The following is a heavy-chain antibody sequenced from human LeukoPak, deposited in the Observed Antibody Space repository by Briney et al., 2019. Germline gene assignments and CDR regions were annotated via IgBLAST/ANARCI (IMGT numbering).Heavy chain of an antibody. D-gene: IGHD5-24*01. Sequence: GGSLRLSCAAPGFTFSSYWMSWVRQAPGKGLEWVANIKQDGSEKYYVDSVKGRFTISRDNAKNSLYLQMNSLRAEDTAVYYCARDYGDGYIRDYWGQGTLVTVSS. CDR2: IKQDGSEK. CDR3: ARDYGDGYIRDY. CDR1: GFTFSSYW. V-gene: IGHV3-7*01. J-gene: IGHJ4*02.